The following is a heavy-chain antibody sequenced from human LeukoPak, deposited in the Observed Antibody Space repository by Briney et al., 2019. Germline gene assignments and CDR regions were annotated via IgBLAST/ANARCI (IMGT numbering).Heavy chain of an antibody. CDR1: GYTFTGYY. D-gene: IGHD3-16*01. J-gene: IGHJ4*02. Sequence: ASVKVSCKASGYTFTGYYMHRVRQAPGQGLEWMGWINTNTGNPTYAQGFTGRFVFSLDTSVSTAYLQISSLKAEGTAVYYCARVYDGDYIDYWGQGTLVTVSS. CDR3: ARVYDGDYIDY. V-gene: IGHV7-4-1*02. CDR2: INTNTGNP.